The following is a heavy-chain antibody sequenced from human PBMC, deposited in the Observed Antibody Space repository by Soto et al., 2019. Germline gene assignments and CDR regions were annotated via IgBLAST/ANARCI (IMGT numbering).Heavy chain of an antibody. CDR2: MNPNSGNT. V-gene: IGHV1-8*01. J-gene: IGHJ6*02. D-gene: IGHD3-22*01. Sequence: QVQLVQSGAEVKKSGASVKVSCKASGYSFTSYDIYWVRQATGQGLEWMGWMNPNSGNTGYAQQFQDRVTMTRDTSVNTAYLELSTLRSEDTAVYYCARPLYHYDSSVYVSGMDVWGQGTTVTVSS. CDR1: GYSFTSYD. CDR3: ARPLYHYDSSVYVSGMDV.